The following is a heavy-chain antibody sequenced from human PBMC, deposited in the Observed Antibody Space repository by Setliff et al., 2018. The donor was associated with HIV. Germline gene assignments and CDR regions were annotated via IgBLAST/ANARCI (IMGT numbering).Heavy chain of an antibody. D-gene: IGHD5-12*01. J-gene: IGHJ4*02. CDR2: FDPQDGET. CDR3: AIDGAGGWLRPMPDY. CDR1: GFTLSEVS. V-gene: IGHV1-24*01. Sequence: ASVKVSCQVFGFTLSEVSIHWVRQAPGKGLEWMGYFDPQDGETVYAQKFQGRVTMTEDTSIDTAYMELTRLRSEETAVYYCAIDGAGGWLRPMPDYWGQGTLVTVSS.